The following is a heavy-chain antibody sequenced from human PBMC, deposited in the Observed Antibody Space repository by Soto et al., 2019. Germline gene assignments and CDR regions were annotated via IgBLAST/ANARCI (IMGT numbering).Heavy chain of an antibody. Sequence: TLSDTCTVAGESRSSYYWSWIRQPPGKRLEWIGYIFYSGSTNYNPSLKSRVTISVDTSKNQFSLKLSSVTAADTAVYYCARRYGGAFDFWGQGTMVTVSS. CDR3: ARRYGGAFDF. J-gene: IGHJ3*01. V-gene: IGHV4-59*08. D-gene: IGHD3-10*01. CDR1: GESRSSYY. CDR2: IFYSGST.